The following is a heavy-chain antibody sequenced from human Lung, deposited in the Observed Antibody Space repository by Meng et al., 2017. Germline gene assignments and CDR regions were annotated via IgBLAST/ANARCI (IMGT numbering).Heavy chain of an antibody. CDR2: IYNSGST. V-gene: IGHV4-30-4*01. CDR3: ARGQKGYFDL. Sequence: QVQRSESGHGLVKPSQTLSLTCTVSGGSISSSNYNWSWIRQPPGKGLEWSGHIYNSGSTYSNPSLKSLITISVDTSKNQYSLKLSSVTAADTAVYYCARGQKGYFDLWGRGTLVTVSS. J-gene: IGHJ2*01. CDR1: GGSISSSNYN.